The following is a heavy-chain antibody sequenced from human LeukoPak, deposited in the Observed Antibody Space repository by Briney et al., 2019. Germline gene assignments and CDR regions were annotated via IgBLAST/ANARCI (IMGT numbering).Heavy chain of an antibody. CDR1: GFTFSSYA. CDR3: ARDSVAVPDAFDI. V-gene: IGHV3-30-3*01. D-gene: IGHD6-19*01. CDR2: ISYDGSNK. Sequence: GGSLRLSCAASGFTFSSYAMHWVRQAPGKGLEWVAVISYDGSNKYYADSVKGRFTISRDNSKNTLYLQMNSLRAEDTAVYYCARDSVAVPDAFDIWGQGTMVTVSS. J-gene: IGHJ3*02.